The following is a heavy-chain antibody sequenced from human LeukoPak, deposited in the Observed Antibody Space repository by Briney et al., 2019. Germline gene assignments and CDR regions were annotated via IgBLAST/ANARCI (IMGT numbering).Heavy chain of an antibody. CDR1: GYTLTELS. V-gene: IGHV1-24*01. Sequence: ASVKVSCKVSGYTLTELSMHWVRQAPGKGLEWMGGFDPEDGETIYAQKFQGRVTMTEDTSTDTAYMELSSLRSEDTAVYYCARSPHCSSTSCYLVWFDYWSQGTLVTVSS. CDR2: FDPEDGET. J-gene: IGHJ4*02. D-gene: IGHD2-2*01. CDR3: ARSPHCSSTSCYLVWFDY.